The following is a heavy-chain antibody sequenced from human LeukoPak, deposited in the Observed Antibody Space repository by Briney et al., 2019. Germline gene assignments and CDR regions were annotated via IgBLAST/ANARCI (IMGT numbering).Heavy chain of an antibody. CDR1: GLTFSSSG. V-gene: IGHV3-21*01. Sequence: PGGSLRLSCAASGLTFSSSGMNWVRQAPGKGLEWVSFIDSSSAYIYYVDSVKGRFTISRDNAKNSLYLQMNSLRAEDTAVYYCARGTSQSNTVTYFDYWGQGTLVTVSS. J-gene: IGHJ4*02. CDR2: IDSSSAYI. D-gene: IGHD4-11*01. CDR3: ARGTSQSNTVTYFDY.